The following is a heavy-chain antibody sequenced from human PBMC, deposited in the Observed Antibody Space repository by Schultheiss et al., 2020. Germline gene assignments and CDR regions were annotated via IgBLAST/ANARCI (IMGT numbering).Heavy chain of an antibody. CDR3: SPRPDYYDSSGYLY. CDR1: SGSISTYY. CDR2: IYYSGST. V-gene: IGHV4-59*01. D-gene: IGHD3-22*01. Sequence: SETLSLTCTVSSGSISTYYWSWLRQPPGKGLEWIGYIYYSGSTYYNPSLKSRVTISVDTSKNQFSLKLSSVTAADTAVYYCSPRPDYYDSSGYLYWGQGTLVTVSS. J-gene: IGHJ4*02.